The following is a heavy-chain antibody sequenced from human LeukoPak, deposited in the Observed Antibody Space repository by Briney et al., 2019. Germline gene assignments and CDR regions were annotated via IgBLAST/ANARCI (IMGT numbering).Heavy chain of an antibody. D-gene: IGHD6-6*01. V-gene: IGHV3-21*01. CDR3: ARDIIASAQYFDY. CDR2: ISSSSSYI. CDR1: RFTFSSYS. Sequence: GGSLRLSCAASRFTFSSYSMNWVRQAPGKGLEWVSSISSSSSYIYYADSVKGRFTISRDNAKNSLYLQMNSLRAEDTAVYYCARDIIASAQYFDYWGQGTLVTVSS. J-gene: IGHJ4*02.